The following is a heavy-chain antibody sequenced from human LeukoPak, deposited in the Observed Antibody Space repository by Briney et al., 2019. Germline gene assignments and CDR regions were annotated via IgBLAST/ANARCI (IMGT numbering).Heavy chain of an antibody. V-gene: IGHV3-7*01. CDR2: IKEDGSLK. J-gene: IGHJ4*02. CDR3: VRDWAPASMQAAPFDC. CDR1: GFGFSNFW. D-gene: IGHD2/OR15-2a*01. Sequence: GGSLRLSCAASGFGFSNFWMSWVRQAPGNGPEWVADIKEDGSLKNYVDSVEGRFTVSRDNAKNTLYLQMNSLRLEDTAVYYCVRDWAPASMQAAPFDCWGQGTLVTVSS.